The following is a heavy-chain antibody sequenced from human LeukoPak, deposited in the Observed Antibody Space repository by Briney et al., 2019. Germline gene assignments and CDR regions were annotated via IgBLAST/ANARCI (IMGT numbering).Heavy chain of an antibody. D-gene: IGHD2-2*01. Sequence: PSETLSLTCNVSGGSISNYYWSWIRQPAGKGLELIGRIYTSGSTNYNPSLKSQVTMSVDTSKNQFSLKLSSVTAADTAVYYCARSRCSSISCASRGAFDIWGQGTMVTVSS. CDR3: ARSRCSSISCASRGAFDI. J-gene: IGHJ3*02. CDR2: IYTSGST. V-gene: IGHV4-4*07. CDR1: GGSISNYY.